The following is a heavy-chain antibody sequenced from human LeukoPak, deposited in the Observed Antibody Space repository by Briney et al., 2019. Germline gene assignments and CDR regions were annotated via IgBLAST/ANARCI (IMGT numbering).Heavy chain of an antibody. V-gene: IGHV7-4-1*02. D-gene: IGHD3-22*01. CDR3: ARVRSAYYRDAFDF. Sequence: ASVKVSCKASGYTFTTYAMNWVRQAPGQGLEWMGWINTNTGNPTYAQGFTGRLVFSLDTSVSTAYLQISSLKAEDTAVYYCARVRSAYYRDAFDFWGQGTMVTVSS. CDR2: INTNTGNP. J-gene: IGHJ3*01. CDR1: GYTFTTYA.